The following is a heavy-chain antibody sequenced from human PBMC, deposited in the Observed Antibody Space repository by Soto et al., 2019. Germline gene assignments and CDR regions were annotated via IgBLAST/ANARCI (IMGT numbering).Heavy chain of an antibody. CDR3: ARWTGADWGGSWDV. D-gene: IGHD3-9*01. J-gene: IGHJ4*02. Sequence: QVQLVESGGGVVQPGTSLRLSCAASGFTFSRNGMHWVRQAPGKGLEWVAFIWYDGSNTNHADSVRGRFTISRDNSKNTLYLQMTSLRVQGTALYYRARWTGADWGGSWDVWGQGTLVTVSS. CDR1: GFTFSRNG. CDR2: IWYDGSNT. V-gene: IGHV3-33*01.